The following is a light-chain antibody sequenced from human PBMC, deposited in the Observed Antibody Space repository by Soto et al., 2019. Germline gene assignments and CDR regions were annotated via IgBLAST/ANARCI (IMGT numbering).Light chain of an antibody. CDR1: GSDIGAYNF. CDR3: YSYAGRNIWV. CDR2: GVT. V-gene: IGLV2-8*01. J-gene: IGLJ3*02. Sequence: QSALAQPPSASGSPGQSVTISCTGSGSDIGAYNFVSWYQQHPGKAPKLMIFGVTERPSGVPDRFSGSKSGNTASLTVSGLQADDDAVYYCYSYAGRNIWVFGGVTKLTVL.